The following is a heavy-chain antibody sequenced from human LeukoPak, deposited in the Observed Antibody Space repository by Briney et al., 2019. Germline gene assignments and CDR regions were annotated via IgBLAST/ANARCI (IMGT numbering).Heavy chain of an antibody. D-gene: IGHD3-22*01. V-gene: IGHV3-23*01. Sequence: GGSLRLSCAASGFTFSSYAMTWVRQAPGKGLEWVSSISNTGGNTYYADSVKGRFTISRDNSKNTLYLQMNSLRAEDTAVYYCAKDWGPRTYYYDSSGYCDYWGQGTLVTVSS. CDR2: ISNTGGNT. CDR1: GFTFSSYA. J-gene: IGHJ4*02. CDR3: AKDWGPRTYYYDSSGYCDY.